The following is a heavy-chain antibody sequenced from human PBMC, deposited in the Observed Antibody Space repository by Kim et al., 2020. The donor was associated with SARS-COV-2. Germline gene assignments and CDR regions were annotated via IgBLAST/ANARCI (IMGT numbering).Heavy chain of an antibody. CDR1: GFTFSSYE. CDR3: ARAYELPPGYYGMDV. D-gene: IGHD1-7*01. V-gene: IGHV3-48*03. CDR2: ISSSGSTI. Sequence: GGSLRLSCAASGFTFSSYEMNWVRQAPGKGLEWVSYISSSGSTIYYADSVKGRFTISRDNAKNSLYLQMNSLRAEDTAVYYCARAYELPPGYYGMDVWGQGTTVTVSS. J-gene: IGHJ6*02.